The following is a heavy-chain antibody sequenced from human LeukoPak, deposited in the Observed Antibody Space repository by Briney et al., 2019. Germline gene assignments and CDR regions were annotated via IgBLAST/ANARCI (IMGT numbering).Heavy chain of an antibody. D-gene: IGHD5-18*01. CDR2: IHPGNSET. CDR1: GYSFISYW. J-gene: IGHJ4*02. CDR3: AIHNNYAFED. V-gene: IGHV5-51*01. Sequence: GESLKISCEASGYSFISYWIGWVRQMPGKGLEWVAIIHPGNSETRYGPSFQGQLSISADKSISTAFLQWSSLKASDTAMYYCAIHNNYAFEDLGQGTLVAVSS.